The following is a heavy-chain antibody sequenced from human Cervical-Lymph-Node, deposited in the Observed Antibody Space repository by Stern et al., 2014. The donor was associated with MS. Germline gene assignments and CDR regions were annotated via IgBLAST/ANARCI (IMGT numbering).Heavy chain of an antibody. CDR3: AKKSVGTTGTTTAFDY. J-gene: IGHJ4*02. V-gene: IGHV3-30*18. CDR1: GFTFSNYG. Sequence: VQLVESGGGVVQPGTSLRLSCAVSGFTFSNYGMHWVRPAPGKGLEWVAVISYDADVQFYADSVKGRFTISRDTPKNTMYLQLNSLKVEDTAVYFCAKKSVGTTGTTTAFDYWGQGTLVTVSS. D-gene: IGHD1-1*01. CDR2: ISYDADVQ.